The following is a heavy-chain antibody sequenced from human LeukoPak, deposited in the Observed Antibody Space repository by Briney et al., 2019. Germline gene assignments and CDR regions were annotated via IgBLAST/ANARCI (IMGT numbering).Heavy chain of an antibody. V-gene: IGHV4-4*07. Sequence: SETLSLTCTVSGGSISSYYWSWIRQPAGKGLEWIGRIYTSGSTDYNPSLKSRVTMSVDTSKNQFSLKLSSVTAADTAVYYCARATPPYGSGSPSLYYYGMDVWGQGTTVTVSS. CDR3: ARATPPYGSGSPSLYYYGMDV. CDR2: IYTSGST. CDR1: GGSISSYY. J-gene: IGHJ6*02. D-gene: IGHD3-10*01.